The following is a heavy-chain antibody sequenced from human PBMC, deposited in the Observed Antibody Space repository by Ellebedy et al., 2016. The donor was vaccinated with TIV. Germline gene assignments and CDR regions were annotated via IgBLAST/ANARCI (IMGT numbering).Heavy chain of an antibody. CDR3: AKGTSSGFNYDRVGCEY. V-gene: IGHV3-23*01. J-gene: IGHJ4*02. CDR2: IGVVGDIT. Sequence: GGSLRLSCAASGFTFSSFAMHWVRQAPGKGLEWLSVIGVVGDITYHAYSVKGRFTITRDNSKNTLYLQIDRVTAEDTAVYYCAKGTSSGFNYDRVGCEYWGQGTLVTVSS. CDR1: GFTFSSFA. D-gene: IGHD3-22*01.